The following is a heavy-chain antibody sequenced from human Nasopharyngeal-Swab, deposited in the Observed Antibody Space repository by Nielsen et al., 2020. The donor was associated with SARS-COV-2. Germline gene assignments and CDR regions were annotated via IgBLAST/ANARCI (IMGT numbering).Heavy chain of an antibody. CDR1: GYSFSNYW. Sequence: EESLKISCKGSGYSFSNYWIAWVRQMPGKGLEWMGIIYPGDSDTRYSPSFQGQVTISADKSISATYLQWSSLKASDTAMYYCARPTRLWFGELLSPDNYFDYWGQGTLVTVSS. D-gene: IGHD3-10*01. CDR3: ARPTRLWFGELLSPDNYFDY. J-gene: IGHJ4*02. V-gene: IGHV5-51*01. CDR2: IYPGDSDT.